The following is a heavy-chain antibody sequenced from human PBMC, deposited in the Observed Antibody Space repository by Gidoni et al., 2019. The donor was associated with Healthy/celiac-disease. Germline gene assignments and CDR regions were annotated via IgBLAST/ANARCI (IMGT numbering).Heavy chain of an antibody. CDR3: SWGGAAGPDY. Sequence: ESNHSGSTNYNPSLKSRVTISVDTSKNQFSLKLSSVTAADPAGYYCSWGGAAGPDYWGQGTLVTVSS. CDR2: SNHSGST. V-gene: IGHV4-34*01. D-gene: IGHD6-13*01. J-gene: IGHJ4*02.